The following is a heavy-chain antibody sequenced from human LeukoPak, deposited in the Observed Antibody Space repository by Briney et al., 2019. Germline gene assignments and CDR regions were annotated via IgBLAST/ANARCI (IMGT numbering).Heavy chain of an antibody. Sequence: ASVKVSCKASGYTFTGYYMHWVRQAPGQGREWMGRINPNSGGTNYAQKFQGRVTITRDTSISKAYIELSRLRSDDTAVYYCARVESTKYYDILTGYKLKPFDYWGQGTLVTVSS. V-gene: IGHV1-2*06. CDR2: INPNSGGT. CDR1: GYTFTGYY. J-gene: IGHJ4*02. D-gene: IGHD3-9*01. CDR3: ARVESTKYYDILTGYKLKPFDY.